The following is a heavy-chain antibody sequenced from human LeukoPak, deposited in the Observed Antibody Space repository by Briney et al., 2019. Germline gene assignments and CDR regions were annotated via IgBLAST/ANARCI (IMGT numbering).Heavy chain of an antibody. CDR2: IYYSGST. Sequence: PSETLSLTCTVSGGSISSYYWSWIRQPPGKGLEWIGYIYYSGSTNYNPSLRSRVTISLDTSKNQFSLNLNSVTAADTAMYYCARALTARGSYDYWGQGNLVTVSS. J-gene: IGHJ4*02. D-gene: IGHD3-10*01. CDR3: ARALTARGSYDY. V-gene: IGHV4-59*01. CDR1: GGSISSYY.